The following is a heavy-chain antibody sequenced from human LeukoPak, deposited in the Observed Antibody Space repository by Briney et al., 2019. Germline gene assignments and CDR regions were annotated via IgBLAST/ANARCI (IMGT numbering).Heavy chain of an antibody. CDR3: ARNKAYYYGSGSYQPVYYFDY. CDR2: IKQDGSEK. D-gene: IGHD3-10*01. CDR1: GFTFSSYW. J-gene: IGHJ4*02. V-gene: IGHV3-7*01. Sequence: GGSLRLSCAASGFTFSSYWMSWVRQAPGKGLEWVANIKQDGSEKYYVDSVKGRFTISRDNAKNSLYLQMNSLRAEDTAVYYCARNKAYYYGSGSYQPVYYFDYWGQGTLVTVSS.